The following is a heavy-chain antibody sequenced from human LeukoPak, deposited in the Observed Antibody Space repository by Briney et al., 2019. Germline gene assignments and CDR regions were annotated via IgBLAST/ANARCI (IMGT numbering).Heavy chain of an antibody. Sequence: PSETLSLTCAVYGGSFIGYYWSWIRQPPGKGLEWIGEINHSGSTNYNPSLKSRVTISVDTSKNQFSLKLSSVTAADTAVYYCARGADSSGWYGDLDCWGQGTLVTVSS. V-gene: IGHV4-34*01. CDR2: INHSGST. CDR1: GGSFIGYY. D-gene: IGHD6-19*01. CDR3: ARGADSSGWYGDLDC. J-gene: IGHJ4*02.